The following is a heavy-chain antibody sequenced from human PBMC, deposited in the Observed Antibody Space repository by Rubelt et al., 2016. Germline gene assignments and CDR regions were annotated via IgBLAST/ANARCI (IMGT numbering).Heavy chain of an antibody. CDR1: GYTFTNYG. D-gene: IGHD4-17*01. J-gene: IGHJ4*02. Sequence: QVQLVQSGAEVKKPGASVKVSCKASGYTFTNYGMHWVRQAPGQRLEWMGWIDAGNGDTKYSQKLKDRVSITRDASANTDYMELSSLRSEDTAVYYCARANHGDYEDYWGQGTLVTVSS. CDR2: IDAGNGDT. CDR3: ARANHGDYEDY. V-gene: IGHV1-3*01.